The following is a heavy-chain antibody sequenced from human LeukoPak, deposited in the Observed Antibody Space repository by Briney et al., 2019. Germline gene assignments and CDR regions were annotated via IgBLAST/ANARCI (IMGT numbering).Heavy chain of an antibody. V-gene: IGHV1-69*05. CDR2: IIPIFGTA. D-gene: IGHD6-6*01. Sequence: ASVKVSCKASGGTLSSYAISWVRQAPGQGLEWMGGIIPIFGTANYAQKFQGRVTITTDESTSTAYMELSSLRSEDTAVYYCARRIAARYYMDVWGKGTTVTVSS. CDR1: GGTLSSYA. CDR3: ARRIAARYYMDV. J-gene: IGHJ6*03.